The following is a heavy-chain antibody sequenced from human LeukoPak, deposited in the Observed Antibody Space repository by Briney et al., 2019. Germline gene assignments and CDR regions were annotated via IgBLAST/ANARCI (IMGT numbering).Heavy chain of an antibody. CDR1: GFTVSSNY. V-gene: IGHV3-53*01. CDR3: AKRTSGSSWYSSDS. Sequence: PGGSLRLSCAASGFTVSSNYMSWVRQAPGKGLEWVSVIYSGGSTYYADSVKGRFTISRDNSKTTLFLQMNSLRAEDTAVYYCAKRTSGSSWYSSDSWGQGTLVTVSS. D-gene: IGHD6-13*01. J-gene: IGHJ4*02. CDR2: IYSGGST.